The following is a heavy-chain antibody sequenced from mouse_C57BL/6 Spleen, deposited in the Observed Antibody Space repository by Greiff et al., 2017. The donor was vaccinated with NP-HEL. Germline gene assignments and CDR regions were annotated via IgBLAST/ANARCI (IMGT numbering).Heavy chain of an antibody. V-gene: IGHV1-20*01. CDR3: ASYGSSYGWYFDV. CDR1: GYSFTGYF. CDR2: INPYNGDT. J-gene: IGHJ1*03. Sequence: EVQLQQSGPELVKPGDSVKISCKASGYSFTGYFMNWVMQSHGKSLEWIGRINPYNGDTFYNQKFKGKATLTVDKSSSTAHMELRSLTSEDSAVYYCASYGSSYGWYFDVWGTRTTVTVSS. D-gene: IGHD1-1*01.